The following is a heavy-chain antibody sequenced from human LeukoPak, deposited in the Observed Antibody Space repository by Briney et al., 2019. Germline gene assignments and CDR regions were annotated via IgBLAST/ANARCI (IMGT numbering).Heavy chain of an antibody. CDR3: ARVPARIAAAVINWFDP. Sequence: PGGSLRLSCAASGFTFSSYSMNWVRQAPGKGLEWVSSISRSSSSYIYYADSVKCRFTISRDNANNSLYLQMKSLRAEDTAVYYCARVPARIAAAVINWFDPWGQGTLVTVSS. J-gene: IGHJ5*02. V-gene: IGHV3-21*01. D-gene: IGHD6-13*01. CDR1: GFTFSSYS. CDR2: ISRSSSSYI.